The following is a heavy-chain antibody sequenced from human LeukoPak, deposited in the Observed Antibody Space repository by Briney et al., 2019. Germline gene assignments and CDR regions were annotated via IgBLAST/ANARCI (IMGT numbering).Heavy chain of an antibody. CDR2: IYYSGST. J-gene: IGHJ4*02. V-gene: IGHV4-61*01. Sequence: SETLSLTCTVSGGSVSSGSYYWSWIRQPPGKGLEWIGYIYYSGSTNYNPSLKSRVTISVDTSKNQFSLKLSSVTAADTAVYYCARYCSSTSCAGLDYWGQGTLVTVSS. CDR3: ARYCSSTSCAGLDY. D-gene: IGHD2-2*01. CDR1: GGSVSSGSYY.